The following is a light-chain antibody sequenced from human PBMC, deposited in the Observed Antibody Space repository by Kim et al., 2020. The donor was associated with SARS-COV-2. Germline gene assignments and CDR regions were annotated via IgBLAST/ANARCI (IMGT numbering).Light chain of an antibody. CDR1: QNIGTS. V-gene: IGKV1-39*01. CDR3: QQTSGTPYS. J-gene: IGKJ2*03. Sequence: DIQLTQSPSSLSASIGDRITITCRTSQNIGTSLNWYHQKPGRVPRLLIYDASRLQSGVPSRFSGSGSGTDFTLTITSLQPEDFAIYYCQQTSGTPYSFSQGTKLE. CDR2: DAS.